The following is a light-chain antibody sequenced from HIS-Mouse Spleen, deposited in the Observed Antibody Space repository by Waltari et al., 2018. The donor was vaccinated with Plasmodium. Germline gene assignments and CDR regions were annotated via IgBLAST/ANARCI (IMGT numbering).Light chain of an antibody. Sequence: QSALTQPRPVSGSPGQSVTISCTGTSSDVGGYNYVSWDQQPPGKAPKLMIYDVSKRPSGVPDRFSGSKSGNTASLTISGLQAEDEADYYCCSYAGSYTLVFGGGTKLTVL. V-gene: IGLV2-11*01. CDR3: CSYAGSYTLV. CDR1: SSDVGGYNY. J-gene: IGLJ3*02. CDR2: DVS.